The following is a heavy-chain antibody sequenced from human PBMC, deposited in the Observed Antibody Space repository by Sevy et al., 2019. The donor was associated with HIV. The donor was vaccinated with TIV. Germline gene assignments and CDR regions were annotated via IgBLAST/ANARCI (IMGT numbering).Heavy chain of an antibody. Sequence: SETLSLTCTVSGGSISSGSYYWSWIRQPAGKGLEWIGRIYTSGSTNYNPSLKSRVTISVDTSKNQFSLKLSSVTAADTAVYYCASGHEVRGVITHYYYYYYMDVWGKGTTVTVSS. CDR3: ASGHEVRGVITHYYYYYYMDV. V-gene: IGHV4-61*02. J-gene: IGHJ6*03. CDR1: GGSISSGSYY. D-gene: IGHD3-10*01. CDR2: IYTSGST.